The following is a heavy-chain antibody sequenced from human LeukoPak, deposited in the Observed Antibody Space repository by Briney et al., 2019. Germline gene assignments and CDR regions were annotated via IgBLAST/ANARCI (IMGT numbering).Heavy chain of an antibody. Sequence: PGGSLRLSCAASGFTFSSYAMHWVRQAPGKGLEWVSAISGSGGSTYYADSVKGRFTVSRDNSKNTLYLQMNSLRAEDTAVYYCASGYGDYYYYYMDVWGKGTTVTISS. D-gene: IGHD4-17*01. J-gene: IGHJ6*03. CDR1: GFTFSSYA. CDR3: ASGYGDYYYYYMDV. CDR2: ISGSGGST. V-gene: IGHV3-23*01.